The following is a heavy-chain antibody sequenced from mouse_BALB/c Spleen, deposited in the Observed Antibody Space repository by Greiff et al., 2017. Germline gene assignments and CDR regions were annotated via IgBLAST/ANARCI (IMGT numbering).Heavy chain of an antibody. V-gene: IGHV14-3*02. CDR2: IDPANGNT. J-gene: IGHJ4*01. D-gene: IGHD2-1*01. CDR1: GFNIKDTY. CDR3: ARGLFYYGNYYYAMDY. Sequence: VQLKESGAELVKPGASVKLSCTASGFNIKDTYMHWVKQRPEQGLEWIGRIDPANGNTKYDPKFQGKATITADTSSNTAYLQLSSLTSEDTAVYYCARGLFYYGNYYYAMDYWGQGTSVTVSS.